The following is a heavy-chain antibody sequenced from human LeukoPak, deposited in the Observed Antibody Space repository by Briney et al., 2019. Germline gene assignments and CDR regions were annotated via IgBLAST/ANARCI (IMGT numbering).Heavy chain of an antibody. CDR3: ARVAAAGTKEYDY. CDR1: GFTFSSYS. CDR2: ISSSSSYI. J-gene: IGHJ4*02. D-gene: IGHD6-13*01. V-gene: IGHV3-21*01. Sequence: GGSLRLSCAASGFTFSSYSMNWVRQAPGKGLEWVSSISSSSSYIYYADSVKGRFTISRDNAKNSLYLQMSSLRAEDTAVYYCARVAAAGTKEYDYWGQGTLVTVSS.